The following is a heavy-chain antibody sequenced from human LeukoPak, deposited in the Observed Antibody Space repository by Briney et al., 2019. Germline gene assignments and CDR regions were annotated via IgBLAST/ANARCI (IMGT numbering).Heavy chain of an antibody. CDR2: ISSSGSTI. Sequence: PGGSLRLSCAASGFTFSDYYMSWIRQAPGKGLEWVSYISSSGSTIYYADSVKGRFTISRDNAKNSLYLQMNSLRAEDTAVYYCAKDRMVRGVFPYGMDVWGQGTTVTVSS. J-gene: IGHJ6*02. CDR3: AKDRMVRGVFPYGMDV. V-gene: IGHV3-11*01. CDR1: GFTFSDYY. D-gene: IGHD3-10*01.